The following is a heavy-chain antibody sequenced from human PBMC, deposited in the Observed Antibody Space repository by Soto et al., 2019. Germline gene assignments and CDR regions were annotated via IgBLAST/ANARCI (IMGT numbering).Heavy chain of an antibody. V-gene: IGHV4-59*08. CDR2: IYYGGST. CDR3: ARIGGRWFGIPDSLYYYYGMDV. Sequence: SETLSLTCTVSGGSISSYYWSWIRQPPGKGLEWVGYIYYGGSTSYNPSLKSRVTISLETSKSQISLRLNSVTAADTAVYYCARIGGRWFGIPDSLYYYYGMDVWGQGTTVTVSS. D-gene: IGHD3-10*01. CDR1: GGSISSYY. J-gene: IGHJ6*02.